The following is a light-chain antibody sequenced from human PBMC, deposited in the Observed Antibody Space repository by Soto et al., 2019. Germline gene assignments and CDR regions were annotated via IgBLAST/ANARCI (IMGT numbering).Light chain of an antibody. CDR1: QSVSSSH. Sequence: DIVFTHSPYTQSLSPGGRATLSCRASQSVSSSHLAWYQHKPGQAPRLLIYAASSRATGSPDRFSGSGSGTDFTLTISRLEPEDFAVYYCQQYGSSPRTFGQGTKVAIK. J-gene: IGKJ1*01. CDR3: QQYGSSPRT. CDR2: AAS. V-gene: IGKV3-20*01.